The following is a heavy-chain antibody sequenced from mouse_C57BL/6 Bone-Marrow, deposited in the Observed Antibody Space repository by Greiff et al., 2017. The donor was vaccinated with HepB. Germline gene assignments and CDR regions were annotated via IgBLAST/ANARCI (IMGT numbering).Heavy chain of an antibody. J-gene: IGHJ3*01. Sequence: DVQLVESGGGLVKPGGSLKLSCAASGFTFSSYAMSWVRQTPEKRLEWVATISDGGSYTYYPDNVKGRFTISRDNAKNNLYLQMSHLKSEDTAMYYCARDPPHYGSSYAWFAYWGQGTLVTVSA. D-gene: IGHD1-1*01. CDR1: GFTFSSYA. CDR2: ISDGGSYT. CDR3: ARDPPHYGSSYAWFAY. V-gene: IGHV5-4*01.